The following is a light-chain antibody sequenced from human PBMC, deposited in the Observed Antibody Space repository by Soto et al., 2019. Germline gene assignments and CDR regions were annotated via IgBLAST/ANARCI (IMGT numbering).Light chain of an antibody. CDR3: QTSDHLPL. CDR1: QDIGNS. J-gene: IGKJ3*01. V-gene: IGKV1-33*01. Sequence: DIQMTQSPPSLSASVGDRVTITCQASQDIGNSLNWFQHKPGKAPNLVIYDAYNLEIGVPSRFSGSGSGTDFTFTITSLRPEDIATDYCQTSDHLPLFGPGTKVESK. CDR2: DAY.